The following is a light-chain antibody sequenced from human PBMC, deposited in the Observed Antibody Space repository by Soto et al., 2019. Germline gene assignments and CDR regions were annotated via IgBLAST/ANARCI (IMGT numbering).Light chain of an antibody. CDR2: DVN. CDR1: SSDVGAYNY. V-gene: IGLV2-14*01. J-gene: IGLJ1*01. CDR3: TSFTSSSTYF. Sequence: QSVLAQPASVSESPGQSITISCTGSSSDVGAYNYVSWYQQHPDKAPKLMIYDVNNRPSGVSDRFSGSKSGNTASLTISGLQAEDESYYYCTSFTSSSTYFFGTWTKVTVL.